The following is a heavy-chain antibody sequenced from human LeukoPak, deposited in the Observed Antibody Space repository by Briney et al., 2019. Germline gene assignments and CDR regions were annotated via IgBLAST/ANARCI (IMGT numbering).Heavy chain of an antibody. J-gene: IGHJ4*02. D-gene: IGHD3-9*01. CDR2: ISDSGGST. Sequence: GGSLRLSCAASGFTFSISAMSWVHQAPGKGLEWVSGISDSGGSTFYADSVKGRFTISRDNSKNILYLQMNSLRADDTAVYYCAKVSESNYDILTGYYTPYYFDYWGQGTLVTVSS. CDR3: AKVSESNYDILTGYYTPYYFDY. CDR1: GFTFSISA. V-gene: IGHV3-23*01.